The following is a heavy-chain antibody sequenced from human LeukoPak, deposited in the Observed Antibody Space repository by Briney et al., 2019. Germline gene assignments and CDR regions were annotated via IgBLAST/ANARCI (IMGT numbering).Heavy chain of an antibody. D-gene: IGHD5-18*01. CDR3: ARSATAMRYFDY. CDR1: GYTFTGYY. CDR2: INPNSGGT. J-gene: IGHJ4*02. Sequence: ASVKVSCKASGYTFTGYYMHWVRQDPGQGLEWMGWINPNSGGTNYAQKFQGWVTMTRDTSISTAYMELSRLRSDDTAVYYCARSATAMRYFDYWGQGTLVTVSS. V-gene: IGHV1-2*04.